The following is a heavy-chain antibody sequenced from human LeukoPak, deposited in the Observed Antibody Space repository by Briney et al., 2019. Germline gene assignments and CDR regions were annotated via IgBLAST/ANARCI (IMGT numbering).Heavy chain of an antibody. V-gene: IGHV4-59*01. J-gene: IGHJ3*02. CDR2: IYYSGST. Sequence: PSETLSLTCTVSGGSIRSYYWSWIRQPPGKGLEWIGYIYYSGSTNYNPSLKSRVTISADTSKNQFSLKLTSVAAADTAVYYFARVGSRRNAFDIWGQGTMVTVSS. CDR1: GGSIRSYY. D-gene: IGHD1-26*01. CDR3: ARVGSRRNAFDI.